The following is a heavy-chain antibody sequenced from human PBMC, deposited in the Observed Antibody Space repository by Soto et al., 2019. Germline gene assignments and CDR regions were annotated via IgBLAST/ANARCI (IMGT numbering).Heavy chain of an antibody. V-gene: IGHV1-69*01. D-gene: IGHD6-6*01. Sequence: QVQLVQSGTEVRKPGSSVKVSCKASGGTFRSYVINWVRQAPGQGLEWMGGISPMSGSPNYAQKFQGRVTINAVESTSTAYLELSSLPSEDRAIYYCARETMAARSVTEYYGMEVWCIGTTVTVSS. CDR3: ARETMAARSVTEYYGMEV. CDR1: GGTFRSYV. J-gene: IGHJ6*04. CDR2: ISPMSGSP.